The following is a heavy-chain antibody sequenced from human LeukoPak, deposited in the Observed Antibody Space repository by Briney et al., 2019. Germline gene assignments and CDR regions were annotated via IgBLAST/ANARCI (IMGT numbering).Heavy chain of an antibody. J-gene: IGHJ4*02. Sequence: TSETLSLTCTVSGGSISSYYWSWIRQPPGKGLEWIGYIYYSGSTNYNPSLKSRVTMSVDTSKNQFSLKLSSVTAADTAVYYCARGYSYGLFDYWGQGTLVTVSS. V-gene: IGHV4-59*12. D-gene: IGHD5-18*01. CDR2: IYYSGST. CDR3: ARGYSYGLFDY. CDR1: GGSISSYY.